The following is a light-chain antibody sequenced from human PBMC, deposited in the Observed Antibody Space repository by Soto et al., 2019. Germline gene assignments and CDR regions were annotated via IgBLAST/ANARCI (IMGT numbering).Light chain of an antibody. V-gene: IGKV3-11*01. Sequence: EIVLTQSTATLSLSPGERATLSCRASQSVSSYLVWYQQKPGQPPRLLIYDASNRAAGISPRFSGSGSGTDFTLTISSLEPEDCAVYFCHHRSNWPPLTVGGGTKVDIK. J-gene: IGKJ4*01. CDR3: HHRSNWPPLT. CDR2: DAS. CDR1: QSVSSY.